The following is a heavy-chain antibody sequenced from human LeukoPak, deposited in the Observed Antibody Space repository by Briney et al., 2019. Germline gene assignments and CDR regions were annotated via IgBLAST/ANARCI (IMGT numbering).Heavy chain of an antibody. J-gene: IGHJ4*02. CDR1: GGTFSSYA. V-gene: IGHV1-69*13. CDR2: ITPMFGTA. Sequence: SVTVSCKASGGTFSSYAISWVRQAPGQGLEWMGGITPMFGTANYAQKFQGRVTITADESTSTAYMELSSLRSEDTAVYYCVRDGSYYDSSGYYYLYWGQGTLVTVSS. CDR3: VRDGSYYDSSGYYYLY. D-gene: IGHD3-22*01.